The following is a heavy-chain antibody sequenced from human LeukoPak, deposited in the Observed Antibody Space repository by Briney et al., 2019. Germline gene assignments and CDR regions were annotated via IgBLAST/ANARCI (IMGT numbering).Heavy chain of an antibody. J-gene: IGHJ4*02. D-gene: IGHD5-12*01. CDR3: ASRSGEYSGYDHT. CDR2: INPNSGGT. V-gene: IGHV1-2*02. CDR1: GYTFTGYY. Sequence: GASVKVSCKASGYTFTGYYMHWVRQAPGQGLEWVGWINPNSGGTNYAQKFQGRVTMTRDTSISTAYMELSRLRSDDTAVYYCASRSGEYSGYDHTWGQGTLVTVSS.